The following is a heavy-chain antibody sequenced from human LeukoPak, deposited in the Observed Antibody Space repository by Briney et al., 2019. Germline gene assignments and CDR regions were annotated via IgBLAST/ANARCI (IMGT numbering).Heavy chain of an antibody. CDR2: INPNSGGT. J-gene: IGHJ3*02. CDR1: GYTFTGYY. D-gene: IGHD3-22*01. Sequence: APVKVSCKASGYTFTGYYMHWVRQAPGQGLEWMGWINPNSGGTNYAQKFQGRVTMTRDTSISTAYMELSRLRSDDTAVYYCALMYYYDSSGYYDTDAFDIWGQGTMVTVSS. V-gene: IGHV1-2*02. CDR3: ALMYYYDSSGYYDTDAFDI.